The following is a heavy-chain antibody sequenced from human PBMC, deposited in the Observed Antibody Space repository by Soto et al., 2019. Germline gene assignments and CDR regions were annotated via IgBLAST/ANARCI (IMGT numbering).Heavy chain of an antibody. CDR2: ISYDGSNK. J-gene: IGHJ4*02. CDR3: ARVPAYPYYFDL. Sequence: PGGSLTLSCATSGFTFSSFGMHWVHQAPGKGLQWVALISYDGSNKNYADSVKGRFTISRDNSKKTLFLQMDSLRPEDTAVYYCARVPAYPYYFDLWGQGTLVTVSS. V-gene: IGHV3-30*03. CDR1: GFTFSSFG.